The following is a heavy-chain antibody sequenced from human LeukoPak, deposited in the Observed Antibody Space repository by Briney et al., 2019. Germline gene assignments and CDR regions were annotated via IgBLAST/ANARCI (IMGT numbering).Heavy chain of an antibody. CDR1: GYTFTSYD. Sequence: ASVKVSCKASGYTFTSYDINWVRQATGQGLEWMGWMNPNSGNTGYAQKFQGRVTITRNTSISTAYMELSSLRSEDTAVYYCARTTYYYGSGSSPYYFDYWGQGTLVTVSS. CDR2: MNPNSGNT. J-gene: IGHJ4*02. V-gene: IGHV1-8*03. CDR3: ARTTYYYGSGSSPYYFDY. D-gene: IGHD3-10*01.